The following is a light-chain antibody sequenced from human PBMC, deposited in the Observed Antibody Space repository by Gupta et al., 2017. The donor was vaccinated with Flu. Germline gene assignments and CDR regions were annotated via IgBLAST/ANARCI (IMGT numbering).Light chain of an antibody. CDR3: SSWDDSLSGPCWV. J-gene: IGLJ3*02. CDR1: SSNIGSNY. V-gene: IGLV1-47*01. CDR2: RNN. Sequence: QSVLPQPPSASGTPGQRVTISCSGSSSNIGSNYVYWYQQLPGTAPKLLIYRNNQRPSGVPDRFSGSKSGTSASLAISGLRSEDEADYYCSSWDDSLSGPCWVFGGGTKLTVL.